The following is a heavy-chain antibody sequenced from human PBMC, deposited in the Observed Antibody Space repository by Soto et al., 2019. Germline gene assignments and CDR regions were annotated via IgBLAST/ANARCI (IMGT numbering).Heavy chain of an antibody. D-gene: IGHD3-22*01. CDR3: ARLHYYDSSGYWGHDAFDI. Sequence: ASVKVSCKASGYTFTSYYMHWVRQAPGQGLEWMGIINPSGGSTSYAQKFQGRVTMTRDTSTSTVYMELSSLRSEDTAVYYCARLHYYDSSGYWGHDAFDIWGKGTMVTVSS. V-gene: IGHV1-46*03. J-gene: IGHJ3*02. CDR2: INPSGGST. CDR1: GYTFTSYY.